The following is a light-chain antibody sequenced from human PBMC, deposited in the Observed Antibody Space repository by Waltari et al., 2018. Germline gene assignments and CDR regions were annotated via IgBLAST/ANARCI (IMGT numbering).Light chain of an antibody. CDR3: QQYGNSPPWT. Sequence: EIVLTQFPGTLSLSPGERATLSCRASEPIDNNFLAWYQHKPGQAPSLLIYGASRRATDIPDRFSGGGSGTDFTLTISSLEPDDFALYYCQQYGNSPPWTFGQGTKVEIK. J-gene: IGKJ1*01. CDR1: EPIDNNF. CDR2: GAS. V-gene: IGKV3-20*01.